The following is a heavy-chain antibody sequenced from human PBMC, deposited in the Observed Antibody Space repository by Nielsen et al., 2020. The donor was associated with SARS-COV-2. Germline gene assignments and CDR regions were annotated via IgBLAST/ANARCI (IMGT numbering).Heavy chain of an antibody. CDR1: GFTFSSYG. CDR3: AKTAYSSSWYGITDDAFDI. CDR2: ISYDGSNK. D-gene: IGHD6-13*01. Sequence: GGSLRLSCAASGFTFSSYGMHWVRQAPGKGLEWVAVISYDGSNKYYAGSVKGRFTISRDNSKNTLYLQMNSLRAEDTAVYYCAKTAYSSSWYGITDDAFDIWGQGTMVTVSS. J-gene: IGHJ3*02. V-gene: IGHV3-30*18.